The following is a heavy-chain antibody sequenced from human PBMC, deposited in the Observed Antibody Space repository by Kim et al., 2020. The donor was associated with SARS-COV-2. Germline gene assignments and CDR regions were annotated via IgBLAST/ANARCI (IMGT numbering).Heavy chain of an antibody. D-gene: IGHD3-10*01. V-gene: IGHV3-23*01. Sequence: GGSLRLSCAASGFTFSSYAMSWVRQAPGKGLEWVSAISGSGGSTYYADSVKGRFTISRDNSKNTLYLQMNSLRAEDTAVYYCSGSGSYSDFDYWGQGTLVTVSS. J-gene: IGHJ4*02. CDR1: GFTFSSYA. CDR3: SGSGSYSDFDY. CDR2: ISGSGGST.